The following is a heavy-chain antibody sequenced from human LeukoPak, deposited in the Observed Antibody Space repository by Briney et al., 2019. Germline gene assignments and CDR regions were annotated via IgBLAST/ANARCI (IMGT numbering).Heavy chain of an antibody. D-gene: IGHD3-22*01. J-gene: IGHJ3*02. CDR1: GFTFSSYA. Sequence: PGASLRLSCAASGFTFSSYAMSWVRQAPGKGLEWVSAISGSGGSTYYADSVKGRFTISRDNSKNTLYLQMNSPRAEDTAVYYCAKGETYYYDSSGSCAFDIWGQGTMVTVSS. CDR3: AKGETYYYDSSGSCAFDI. V-gene: IGHV3-23*01. CDR2: ISGSGGST.